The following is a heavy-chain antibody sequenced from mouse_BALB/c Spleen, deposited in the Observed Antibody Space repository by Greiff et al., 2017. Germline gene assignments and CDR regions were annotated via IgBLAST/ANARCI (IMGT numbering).Heavy chain of an antibody. CDR3: ARENGYYVLAWFAY. D-gene: IGHD2-3*01. Sequence: EVQLQQSGPELVKPGASVKMSCKASGYTFTSYVMHWVKQKPGQGLEWIGYINPYNDGTKYNEKFKGKATLTSDKSSSTAYMELSSLTSEDSAVYYCARENGYYVLAWFAYWGQGTLVTVSA. CDR1: GYTFTSYV. V-gene: IGHV1-14*01. CDR2: INPYNDGT. J-gene: IGHJ3*01.